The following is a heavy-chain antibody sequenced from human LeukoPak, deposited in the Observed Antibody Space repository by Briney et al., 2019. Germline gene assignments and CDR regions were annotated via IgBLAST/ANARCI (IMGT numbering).Heavy chain of an antibody. CDR1: GGSISSGGYY. V-gene: IGHV4-30-2*01. D-gene: IGHD3-10*01. CDR3: ARENTMVRGVIESFDY. J-gene: IGHJ4*02. CDR2: IYHSGST. Sequence: PSETRSLTCTVSGGSISSGGYYWSWIRQPPGKGLEWIGYIYHSGSTYYNPSLKSRVTISVDRSKNQFSLKLSSVTAADTAVYYCARENTMVRGVIESFDYWGQGTLVTVSS.